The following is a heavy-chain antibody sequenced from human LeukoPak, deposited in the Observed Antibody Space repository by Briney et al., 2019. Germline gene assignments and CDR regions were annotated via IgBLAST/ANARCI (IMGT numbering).Heavy chain of an antibody. D-gene: IGHD6-13*01. J-gene: IGHJ4*02. CDR1: GYTFTSYY. CDR2: ISPSGGST. V-gene: IGHV1-46*01. Sequence: ASVKVSCKASGYTFTSYYMHWVRQAPGQGLEWMGIISPSGGSTRYTQKFQGRVTMTRGTSTSTVYMELSSLRSDDTAVYYCARTRSVSSSSDYWGQGTLVTVSS. CDR3: ARTRSVSSSSDY.